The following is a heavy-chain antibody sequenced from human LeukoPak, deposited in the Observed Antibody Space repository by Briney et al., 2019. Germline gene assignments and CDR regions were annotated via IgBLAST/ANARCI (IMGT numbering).Heavy chain of an antibody. CDR1: GYTFTFYY. CDR3: ARATRYYDILTGSTRLGYLDF. D-gene: IGHD3-9*01. J-gene: IGHJ4*02. V-gene: IGHV1-2*02. CDR2: INPNSGGT. Sequence: ASVTLSFTAAGYTFTFYYIDWVRLAPGQGLEWMGWINPNSGGTNYAQKFQGRVTMTRDTSISTAYMELSRLRSDDTAVYYCARATRYYDILTGSTRLGYLDFWGQGTLVTVSS.